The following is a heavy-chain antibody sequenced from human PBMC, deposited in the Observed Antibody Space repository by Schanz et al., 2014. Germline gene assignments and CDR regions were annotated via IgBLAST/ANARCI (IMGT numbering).Heavy chain of an antibody. V-gene: IGHV1-18*04. Sequence: QVQSMQSGSAVKKPGASVKVACRTSGYTLSSYGISWVRQAPGQGLEWMGWISTYNGHTRYGQKFQDRLSLTTDTDTATAHVELRSLRTDDTPVYYCARAPTRMNMFRGVTYFFDYWGQGTLVTVSS. CDR3: ARAPTRMNMFRGVTYFFDY. D-gene: IGHD3-10*01. CDR2: ISTYNGHT. J-gene: IGHJ4*02. CDR1: GYTLSSYG.